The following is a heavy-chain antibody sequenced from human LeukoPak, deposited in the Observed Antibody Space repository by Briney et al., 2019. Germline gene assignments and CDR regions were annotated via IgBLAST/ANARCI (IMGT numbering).Heavy chain of an antibody. D-gene: IGHD6-19*01. V-gene: IGHV1-69*13. Sequence: ASVKVSCKASGGTFNNFAISWVRQAPGQGLEWVGGIIPMSGTANYAQKFQGRVTITADESTSTAYMELSSLRSEDTAVYYCARGVGSGWYAAFDIWGQGTMVTVSS. CDR1: GGTFNNFA. CDR2: IIPMSGTA. CDR3: ARGVGSGWYAAFDI. J-gene: IGHJ3*02.